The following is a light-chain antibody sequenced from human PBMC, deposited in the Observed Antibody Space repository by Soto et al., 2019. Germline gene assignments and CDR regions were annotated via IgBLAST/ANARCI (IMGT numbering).Light chain of an antibody. Sequence: QSVLTQPASVSGAAGQSITISCTGTSSGIGRYNYVSWYQQYPGKAPKFMIYDVSNRPSGVSNRFSGSKSGNTASLTISGLQAEDEADYYCSSYISSSTYVFGTGTKVTVL. V-gene: IGLV2-14*01. CDR2: DVS. CDR3: SSYISSSTYV. CDR1: SSGIGRYNY. J-gene: IGLJ1*01.